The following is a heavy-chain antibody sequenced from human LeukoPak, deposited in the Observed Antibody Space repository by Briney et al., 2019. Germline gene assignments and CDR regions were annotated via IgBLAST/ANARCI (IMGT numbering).Heavy chain of an antibody. Sequence: GGSLRLSCAASGFTFGIYAMSWVRQAPGKGLEWVSGISGSASTYYADSVKGRFTISRDNSKNTLYLQMSSLRAEDTAVYYCARDRPSHLWSGELYYYYYYMDVWGKGTTVTVSS. CDR1: GFTFGIYA. CDR3: ARDRPSHLWSGELYYYYYYMDV. J-gene: IGHJ6*03. CDR2: ISGSAST. V-gene: IGHV3-23*01. D-gene: IGHD3-10*01.